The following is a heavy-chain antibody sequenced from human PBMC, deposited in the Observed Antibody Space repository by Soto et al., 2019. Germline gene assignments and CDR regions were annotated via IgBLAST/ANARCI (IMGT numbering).Heavy chain of an antibody. J-gene: IGHJ4*02. CDR2: INPTSEYT. V-gene: IGHV1-8*01. CDR3: ARHGHPGYYSD. CDR1: GYTFTSYD. Sequence: GASVKVSCKASGYTFTSYDINWVRQAPGQGLEWVGWINPTSEYTAHAQKFQGRVTLTREISTATAYMELSSLTSEDTAVYFCARHGHPGYYSDWGQGTKGTVSS. D-gene: IGHD4-4*01.